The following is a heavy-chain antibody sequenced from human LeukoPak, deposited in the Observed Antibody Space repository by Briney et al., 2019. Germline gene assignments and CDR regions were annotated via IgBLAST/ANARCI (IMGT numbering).Heavy chain of an antibody. D-gene: IGHD3-22*01. J-gene: IGHJ4*02. Sequence: GGSLRLSCAASGFSFSVCAMHWVRQAPGKGLEWVATISYDGNNKHYIDSVEGRFTISRDNSKNTLYLQMNTLRVEDTAMYYCVRGVTIYDSSGYFDYWGQGTLVTVSS. CDR2: ISYDGNNK. CDR3: VRGVTIYDSSGYFDY. V-gene: IGHV3-30-3*01. CDR1: GFSFSVCA.